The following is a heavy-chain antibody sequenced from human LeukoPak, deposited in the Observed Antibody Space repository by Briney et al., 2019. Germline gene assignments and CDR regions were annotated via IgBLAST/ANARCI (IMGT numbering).Heavy chain of an antibody. CDR1: GYSISSGYY. V-gene: IGHV4-38-2*01. Sequence: SETLSLTCAVSGYSISSGYYWGWIRQPPGKGLEWIGSIYHSGSTYYNPSLKSRVTISVDTSKNQFSLTLSSVTAADTAVYYCAGLPEPVYCSSTSCYGRWGYYFDYWGQGTLVTVSS. D-gene: IGHD2-2*01. CDR3: AGLPEPVYCSSTSCYGRWGYYFDY. J-gene: IGHJ4*02. CDR2: IYHSGST.